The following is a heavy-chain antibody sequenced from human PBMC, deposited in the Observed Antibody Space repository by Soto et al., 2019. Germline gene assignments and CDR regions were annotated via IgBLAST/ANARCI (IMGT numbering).Heavy chain of an antibody. V-gene: IGHV3-30*03. J-gene: IGHJ1*01. CDR3: ARDLGSSWYPEYFQH. D-gene: IGHD6-13*01. CDR1: GITFSSYG. CDR2: ISYEGSNK. Sequence: GGSLRLSCAASGITFSSYGMHWVRQAPGKGLEWVAVISYEGSNKYYADSVKGRFTISRDNSKNTLYLQMNSLRAEDTAVYYCARDLGSSWYPEYFQHWGQGTLVTVSS.